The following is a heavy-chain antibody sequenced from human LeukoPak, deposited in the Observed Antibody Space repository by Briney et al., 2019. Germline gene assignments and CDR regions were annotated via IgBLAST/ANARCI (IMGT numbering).Heavy chain of an antibody. Sequence: SETLSLTCTVSGGSISSGGYYWSWIRHPPGKGLEWIGYIYHSGSTYYNPSLKSRVTISVDRSKNQFSLKLSSVTAADTAVYYCARVVADYGSGSHNDYWGQGTLVTVSS. J-gene: IGHJ4*02. V-gene: IGHV4-30-2*01. CDR3: ARVVADYGSGSHNDY. CDR2: IYHSGST. CDR1: GGSISSGGYY. D-gene: IGHD3-10*01.